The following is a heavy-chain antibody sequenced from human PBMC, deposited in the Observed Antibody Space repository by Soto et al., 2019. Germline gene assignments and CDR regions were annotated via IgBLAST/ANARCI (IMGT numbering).Heavy chain of an antibody. D-gene: IGHD5-12*01. CDR3: HGYGY. V-gene: IGHV3-53*01. J-gene: IGHJ4*02. CDR1: GFSVTANY. Sequence: EVQVVESGGGLIQPGGSLRLSCEVSGFSVTANYMSWVRQAPGKGLEWVSVIYSGGSTYYIDSVKGRFSISRDISKNTLYLQINSLRAEDTAVYYCHGYGYWGQGTLVTASS. CDR2: IYSGGST.